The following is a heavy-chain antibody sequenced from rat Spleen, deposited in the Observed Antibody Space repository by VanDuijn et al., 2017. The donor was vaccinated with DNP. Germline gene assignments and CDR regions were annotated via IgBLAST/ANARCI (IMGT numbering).Heavy chain of an antibody. Sequence: EVQLVESGGGPVQPGRSLKLSCVVSGFTFNAYWMTWIRQAPGKGLEWIASITNTGGSSYYADSVKGRFTISRDNAKSTLYLQMNSLRSEDTATYYCTRDAPGYSSPPFDYWGQGVMVTVSS. CDR1: GFTFNAYW. CDR3: TRDAPGYSSPPFDY. V-gene: IGHV5-31*01. J-gene: IGHJ2*01. D-gene: IGHD1-8*01. CDR2: ITNTGGSS.